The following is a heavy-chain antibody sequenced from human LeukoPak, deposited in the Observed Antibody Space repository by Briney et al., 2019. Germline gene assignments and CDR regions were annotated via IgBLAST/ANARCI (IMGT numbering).Heavy chain of an antibody. Sequence: GASVKVSFKASGYTFTSYDINWVRQATGQGLEWMGWMNPNSGNTGYAQKFQGRVTITRNTSISTAYMELSSLRSEDTAVYYCARGMSLYDSSGYYPSGDYWGQGTLVTVSS. CDR1: GYTFTSYD. J-gene: IGHJ4*02. CDR2: MNPNSGNT. CDR3: ARGMSLYDSSGYYPSGDY. V-gene: IGHV1-8*03. D-gene: IGHD3-22*01.